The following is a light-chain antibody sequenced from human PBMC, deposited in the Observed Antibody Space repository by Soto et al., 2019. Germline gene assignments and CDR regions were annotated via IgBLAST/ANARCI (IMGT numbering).Light chain of an antibody. Sequence: QSVLTQPPSASGSPGRSVTISCTGTSSDVGGYDYVSWFQQHPGKAPKLIIYEVTKRPSGVPDRFSASKSGNTASLTVSGRQAEDEADYYCSSFVAGNNYWVFGGGTKVTVL. CDR3: SSFVAGNNYWV. CDR2: EVT. CDR1: SSDVGGYDY. J-gene: IGLJ3*02. V-gene: IGLV2-8*01.